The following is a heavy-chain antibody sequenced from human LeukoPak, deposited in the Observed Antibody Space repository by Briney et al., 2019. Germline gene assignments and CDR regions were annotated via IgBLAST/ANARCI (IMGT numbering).Heavy chain of an antibody. CDR1: GYTFTGYY. CDR2: INPNSGGT. Sequence: ASVKVSCKASGYTFTGYYMHWVRQAPGQGLEWMGWINPNSGGTNYAQKFQGRVTMTRDTSISTAYMELSRLRSDDTAVYYCARVYGSGSSTRWFDPWGQGTLVTVSS. CDR3: ARVYGSGSSTRWFDP. D-gene: IGHD3-10*01. J-gene: IGHJ5*02. V-gene: IGHV1-2*02.